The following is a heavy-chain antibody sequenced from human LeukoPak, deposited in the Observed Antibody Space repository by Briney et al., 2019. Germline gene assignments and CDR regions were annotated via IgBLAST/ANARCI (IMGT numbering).Heavy chain of an antibody. CDR2: IYYSGST. CDR3: ARLYYYDSSGYRAEYFQH. Sequence: SETLSLTCAVYGGSFSGYYWSWIRQPPGKGLEWIGYIYYSGSTYYNPSLKSRVTISVDTSKNQFSLKLSSVTAADTAVYYCARLYYYDSSGYRAEYFQHWGQGTLVTVSS. D-gene: IGHD3-22*01. J-gene: IGHJ1*01. CDR1: GGSFSGYY. V-gene: IGHV4-30-4*01.